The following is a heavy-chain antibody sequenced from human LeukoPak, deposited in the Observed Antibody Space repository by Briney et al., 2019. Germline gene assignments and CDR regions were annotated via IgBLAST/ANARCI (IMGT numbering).Heavy chain of an antibody. J-gene: IGHJ4*02. CDR2: IYYSGST. D-gene: IGHD3-22*01. CDR1: GGSISSYY. Sequence: SETLSLTCTVSGGSISSYYWSWIRQPPGKGLERIGYIYYSGSTNYNPSLKSRVTISVDTSKNQFSLKLSSVTAADTAVYYCARSYCYDSSGYDYWGQGTLVTVSS. V-gene: IGHV4-59*08. CDR3: ARSYCYDSSGYDY.